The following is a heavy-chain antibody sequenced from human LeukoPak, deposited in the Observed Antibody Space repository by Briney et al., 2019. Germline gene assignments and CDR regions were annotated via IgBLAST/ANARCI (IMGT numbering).Heavy chain of an antibody. CDR1: GGSISSSSYY. J-gene: IGHJ4*02. Sequence: SETLSLTCTVSGGSISSSSYYWGWIRQPPGKGREWTGSSYYSGSTYYNPSLKSRVTISVDTSKNQFSLKLSSVTAADTAVYYCARDIPLSEMRYFDYWGPGTLVAVSS. V-gene: IGHV4-39*07. CDR2: SYYSGST. CDR3: ARDIPLSEMRYFDY. D-gene: IGHD2-21*01.